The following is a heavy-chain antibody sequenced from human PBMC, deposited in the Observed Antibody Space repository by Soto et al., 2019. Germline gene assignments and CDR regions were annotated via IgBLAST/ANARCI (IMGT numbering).Heavy chain of an antibody. CDR1: GFTFSSYS. CDR3: ASGLMTAISRSTPLPY. J-gene: IGHJ4*02. V-gene: IGHV3-21*01. Sequence: GGSLRLSCAASGFTFSSYSMNWVRQAPGKGLEWVSSISSSSSYIYYADSVKGRFTISRDNAKNSLYLQMNSLRAEDTAVYYCASGLMTAISRSTPLPYWGQGTLVTVSS. D-gene: IGHD2-21*02. CDR2: ISSSSSYI.